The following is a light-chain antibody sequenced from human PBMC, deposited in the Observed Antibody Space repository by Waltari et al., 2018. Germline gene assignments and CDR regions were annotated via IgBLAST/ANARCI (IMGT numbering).Light chain of an antibody. V-gene: IGKV3-20*01. J-gene: IGKJ1*01. CDR2: GAS. Sequence: EIVLTQSPATLSLSPGERATLSGRASKSVSRFLAWYQQKPGQAPRLLNYGASTRATGIPDRFSGSGSGTDFSLTISRLEPEDFAVYYCQKYVSLPATFGQGTKVEIK. CDR3: QKYVSLPAT. CDR1: KSVSRF.